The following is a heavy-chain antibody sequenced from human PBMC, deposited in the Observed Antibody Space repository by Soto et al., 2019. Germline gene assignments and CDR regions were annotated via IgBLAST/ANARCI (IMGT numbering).Heavy chain of an antibody. J-gene: IGHJ6*02. Sequence: SETLSLTCAVYGGSFSDYSWTWIRQPPGKGLEWIGEINHSGSTNYNPSLKSRVTISVDTSKNQFSLKLSSVTAADTAVYYCAREGLTGTIGLYYYYGMDVWGQGTTVTVSS. CDR3: AREGLTGTIGLYYYYGMDV. D-gene: IGHD1-7*01. V-gene: IGHV4-34*01. CDR1: GGSFSDYS. CDR2: INHSGST.